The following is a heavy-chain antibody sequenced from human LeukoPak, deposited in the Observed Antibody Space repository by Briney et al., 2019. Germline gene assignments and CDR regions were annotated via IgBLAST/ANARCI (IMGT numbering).Heavy chain of an antibody. V-gene: IGHV4-30-4*01. Sequence: SETLSLTCTVSGGSFISGDYYWSGDYYWSWIRQPPGKGLEWIGYIYYSGSTYYNPSLKSRVTISVDTSKNQFSLKLSSVTAADTAVYYCARVAWVVIAAIDYWGQGTLVTVSS. CDR1: GGSFISGDYYWSGDYY. CDR2: IYYSGST. CDR3: ARVAWVVIAAIDY. D-gene: IGHD2-15*01. J-gene: IGHJ4*02.